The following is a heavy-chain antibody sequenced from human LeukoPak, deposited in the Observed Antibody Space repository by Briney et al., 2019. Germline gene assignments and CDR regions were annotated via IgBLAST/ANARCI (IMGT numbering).Heavy chain of an antibody. CDR3: ARDSHGYCSGGSCYSGGWFDP. V-gene: IGHV4-34*01. J-gene: IGHJ5*02. Sequence: SETLSLTCAVYGGSFSGYYWSWIRQPPGKGLEWIGEINHSGSTNYNPSLKSRVTISVDTSKNQFSLKLSSVTAADTAVYYCARDSHGYCSGGSCYSGGWFDPWGRGTLVTVSS. CDR2: INHSGST. CDR1: GGSFSGYY. D-gene: IGHD2-15*01.